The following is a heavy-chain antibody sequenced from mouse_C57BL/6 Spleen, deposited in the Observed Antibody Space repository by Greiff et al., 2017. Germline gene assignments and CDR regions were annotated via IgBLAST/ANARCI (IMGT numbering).Heavy chain of an antibody. D-gene: IGHD2-4*01. CDR2: INPSSGYT. CDR1: GYTFTSYT. J-gene: IGHJ1*03. V-gene: IGHV1-4*01. CDR3: ATEGDYGEDWYFDV. Sequence: QVQLLQSGAELARPGASVKMSCKASGYTFTSYTMHWVKQRPGQGLEWIGYINPSSGYTKYNQKFKDKATLTADKSSSTAYMQLSSLTSEDSAVCYCATEGDYGEDWYFDVWGTGTTVTVSS.